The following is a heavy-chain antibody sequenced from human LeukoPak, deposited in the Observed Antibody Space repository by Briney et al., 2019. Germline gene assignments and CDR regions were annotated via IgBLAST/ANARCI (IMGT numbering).Heavy chain of an antibody. V-gene: IGHV4-39*07. CDR2: IYYSGST. CDR1: GGSISSSSYY. Sequence: ETLSLTCTVSGGSISSSSYYWGWIRQPPGKGLEWSGSIYYSGSTYYNPSLKSRVTISVDTSKNQFSLKLSSVTAADTAVYYCASYSSSWYYSGGFDPWGQGTLVTVSS. J-gene: IGHJ5*02. D-gene: IGHD6-13*01. CDR3: ASYSSSWYYSGGFDP.